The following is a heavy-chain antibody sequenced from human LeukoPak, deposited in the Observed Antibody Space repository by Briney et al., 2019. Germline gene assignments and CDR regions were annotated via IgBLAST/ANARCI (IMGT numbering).Heavy chain of an antibody. J-gene: IGHJ5*02. CDR3: AIGTLWEADNWFDP. V-gene: IGHV4-39*07. CDR2: IYYSGST. Sequence: SETLSLTCTVSGGSFSSSSYYWGWIRQPPGKGPEWIGSIYYSGSTYHNPSLKSRVTISVDTSKNQFSLKLSSVTAADTAVYYCAIGTLWEADNWFDPWGQGTLVTVSS. CDR1: GGSFSSSSYY. D-gene: IGHD3-10*01.